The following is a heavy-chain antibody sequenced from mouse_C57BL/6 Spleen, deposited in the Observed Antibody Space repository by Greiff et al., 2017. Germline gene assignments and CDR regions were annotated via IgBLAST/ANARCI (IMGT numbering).Heavy chain of an antibody. CDR3: ARDSYYGSSYVGYWYFDV. V-gene: IGHV5-16*01. CDR2: INYDGSST. Sequence: EVKVEESEGGLVQPGSSMKLSCTASGFTFSDYYMAWVRQVPEKGLEWVANINYDGSSTYYLDSLKSRFIISRDNAKNILYLQMSSLKSEDTATYYCARDSYYGSSYVGYWYFDVWGTGTTVTVSS. J-gene: IGHJ1*03. CDR1: GFTFSDYY. D-gene: IGHD1-1*01.